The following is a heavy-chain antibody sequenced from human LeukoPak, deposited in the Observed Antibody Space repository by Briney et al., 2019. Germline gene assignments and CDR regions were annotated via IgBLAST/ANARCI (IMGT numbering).Heavy chain of an antibody. CDR2: IYHSGST. D-gene: IGHD6-13*01. CDR1: GGSISSGGYS. V-gene: IGHV4-30-2*01. J-gene: IGHJ6*03. CDR3: ARDLGSSSWWGEDYYYYYMDV. Sequence: PSETLSLTCAVSGGSISSGGYSWSWIRQPPGKGLEWIGYIYHSGSTYYNPSLKSRVTISVDRSKNQFSLKLSSVTAADTAVYYCARDLGSSSWWGEDYYYYYMDVWGKGTTVTVSS.